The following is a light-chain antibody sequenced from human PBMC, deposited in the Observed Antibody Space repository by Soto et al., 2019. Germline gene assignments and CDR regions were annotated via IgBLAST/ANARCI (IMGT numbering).Light chain of an antibody. V-gene: IGKV1-9*01. CDR3: HQFDSYPRT. CDR1: QGIKSY. CDR2: AAS. Sequence: DILLTQSPSFLSVSIGERVTITCRASQGIKSYLAWYQQKPGEAPKLLIYAASTLRSGVPSRFGGSGSGTEFTLTISSLQPEDFATYYCHQFDSYPRTFGQGTKLEIK. J-gene: IGKJ2*01.